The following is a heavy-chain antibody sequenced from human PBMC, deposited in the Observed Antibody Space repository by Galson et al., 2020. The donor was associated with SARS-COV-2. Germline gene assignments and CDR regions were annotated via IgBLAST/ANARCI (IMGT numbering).Heavy chain of an antibody. J-gene: IGHJ3*02. V-gene: IGHV4-30-2*01. D-gene: IGHD4-17*01. CDR2: ISHSGGT. Sequence: SETLSLTCAVSGTSISSGSYSWNWIRQPPGKGLEWIGYISHSGGTYYNPSHKSRVTISGDRSKNQFSLRLSSVTAADTAVYYCARLHYGEYAPEAFDIWGPGTRVTVAS. CDR1: GTSISSGSYS. CDR3: ARLHYGEYAPEAFDI.